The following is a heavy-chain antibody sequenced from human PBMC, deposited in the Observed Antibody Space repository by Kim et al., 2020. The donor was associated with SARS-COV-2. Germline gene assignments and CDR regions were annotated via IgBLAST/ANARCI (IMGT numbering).Heavy chain of an antibody. CDR3: ARAPPRTMIVVLDAFDI. CDR1: GGSISSGGYY. V-gene: IGHV4-31*03. CDR2: IYYSGST. Sequence: SETLSLTCTVSGGSISSGGYYWSWIRQHPGKGLEWIWYIYYSGSTYYNPSLKSRVTISVDTSKNQFSLKLSSVTAADTAVYYCARAPPRTMIVVLDAFDIWGQGTMVTVSS. D-gene: IGHD3-22*01. J-gene: IGHJ3*02.